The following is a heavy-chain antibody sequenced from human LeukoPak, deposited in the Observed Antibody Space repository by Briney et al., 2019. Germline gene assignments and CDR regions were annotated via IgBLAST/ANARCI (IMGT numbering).Heavy chain of an antibody. Sequence: GGSRRLSCAASGFSFGSYAMGWTRQAPGQGLEWVSAISGSGSHANYAESVKGRFTISRDNSKNTLYLQMNSLRGEDTAVYDCAKVGDQQLADYWGQRTLVTVSS. V-gene: IGHV3-23*01. D-gene: IGHD6-13*01. CDR1: GFSFGSYA. CDR3: AKVGDQQLADY. J-gene: IGHJ4*02. CDR2: ISGSGSHA.